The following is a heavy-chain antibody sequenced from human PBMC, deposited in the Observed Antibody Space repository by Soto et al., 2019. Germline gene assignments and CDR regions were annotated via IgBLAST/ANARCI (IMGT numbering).Heavy chain of an antibody. V-gene: IGHV1-69*13. Sequence: SVKVSCKASGGTFSTHAIIWVRQAPGHGLEWMGGIIPISGTTYYTQKFQGRVTTTADEPTSTAFMELSSLKSEDTAVFYCARGYCSGGNCYSGMDVWGQGTMVTVSS. CDR1: GGTFSTHA. D-gene: IGHD2-15*01. J-gene: IGHJ6*02. CDR3: ARGYCSGGNCYSGMDV. CDR2: IIPISGTT.